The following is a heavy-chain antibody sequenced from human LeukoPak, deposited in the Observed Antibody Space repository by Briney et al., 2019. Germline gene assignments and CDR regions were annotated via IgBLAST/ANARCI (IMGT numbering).Heavy chain of an antibody. V-gene: IGHV4-59*01. CDR3: ARGGGDFWNGYFGFCDS. J-gene: IGHJ4*02. Sequence: KSSETLSLTCSVSGGSISAYYWSWICQSPGKGLEWIGYIYYGGTTNYNPSLKSRVTISVDTSKNQFTLRLSSVTAADTALYYCARGGGDFWNGYFGFCDSWGQGTLVTVSS. CDR2: IYYGGTT. D-gene: IGHD3-3*01. CDR1: GGSISAYY.